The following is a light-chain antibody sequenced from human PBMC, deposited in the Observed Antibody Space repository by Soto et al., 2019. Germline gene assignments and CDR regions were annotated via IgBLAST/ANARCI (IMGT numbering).Light chain of an antibody. CDR2: EVT. Sequence: QSALTQPASVSGSPGQSMTISCTGTSRDIGTSSLVSWYQQYPGKAPKLMIYEVTKRPSGISYRFSGSKSGNTASLTISGLQPQDEADYYCYSFTGLSTSLFVFGTGTKLTVL. CDR3: YSFTGLSTSLFV. CDR1: SRDIGTSSL. J-gene: IGLJ1*01. V-gene: IGLV2-23*02.